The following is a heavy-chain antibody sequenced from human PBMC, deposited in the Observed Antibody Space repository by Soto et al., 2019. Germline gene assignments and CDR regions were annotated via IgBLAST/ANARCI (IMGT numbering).Heavy chain of an antibody. V-gene: IGHV3-7*01. D-gene: IGHD6-13*01. J-gene: IGHJ5*02. CDR1: GLTISSYW. Sequence: EVQLVESGGGLVQPGGSLRLSCAASGLTISSYWMSWVRQAPGKGLGWVANIQQDGSAKYYADSVKGRFTISRDNAKNSLHLQMNSLRADDTAVYYCVRRHVSATGIDWFDPWGQGTLVTVSS. CDR2: IQQDGSAK. CDR3: VRRHVSATGIDWFDP.